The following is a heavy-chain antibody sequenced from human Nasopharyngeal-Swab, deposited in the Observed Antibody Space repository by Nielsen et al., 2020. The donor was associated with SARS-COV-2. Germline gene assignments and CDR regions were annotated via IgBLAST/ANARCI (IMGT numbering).Heavy chain of an antibody. Sequence: GGSLRLSCAASGVTFASYWMSWVRQAPRKGLEWVANIKQDGGEKYYVDSVKGRFTIARDNAKNSVYLQMNSLRVEDTAVYYCAREGYGAYGDHPDHWGQGTLVTVSS. D-gene: IGHD4/OR15-4a*01. J-gene: IGHJ4*02. CDR1: GVTFASYW. CDR3: AREGYGAYGDHPDH. CDR2: IKQDGGEK. V-gene: IGHV3-7*01.